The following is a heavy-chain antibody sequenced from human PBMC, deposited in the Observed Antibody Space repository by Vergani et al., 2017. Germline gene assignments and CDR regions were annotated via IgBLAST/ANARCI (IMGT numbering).Heavy chain of an antibody. CDR1: GYTFSNYY. V-gene: IGHV1-46*03. J-gene: IGHJ4*02. D-gene: IGHD3-9*01. CDR3: ARGDYGILSGFQY. CDR2: INPSGVHT. Sequence: QVQVVQSGAEVKKSGASVKVSCKTSGYTFSNYYMHWVRQAPGQGLEWMGIINPSGVHTNYAQKFQGRVTMTRDTSTRTVYMELSSLRSEDTAIYYCARGDYGILSGFQYWGQGTLVTVSA.